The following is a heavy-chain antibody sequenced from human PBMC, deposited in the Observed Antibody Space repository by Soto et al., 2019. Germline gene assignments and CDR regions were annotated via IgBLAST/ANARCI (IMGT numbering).Heavy chain of an antibody. V-gene: IGHV3-30-3*01. D-gene: IGHD3-22*01. CDR1: GFTFSSYA. Sequence: PGGSLRLSCAASGFTFSSYAMHWVRQAPGKGLEWVAVISYDGSNKYYADSVKGRFTISRDNSKNTLYLQMNSLRAEDTAVYYCARDGPVYYYDSSGYRGGYYYGMDVWGQGTTVTVSS. J-gene: IGHJ6*02. CDR3: ARDGPVYYYDSSGYRGGYYYGMDV. CDR2: ISYDGSNK.